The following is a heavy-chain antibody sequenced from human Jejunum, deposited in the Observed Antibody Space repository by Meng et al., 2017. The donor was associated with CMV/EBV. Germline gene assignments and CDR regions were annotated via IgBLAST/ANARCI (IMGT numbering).Heavy chain of an antibody. CDR2: INPSDGTT. J-gene: IGHJ5*01. V-gene: IGHV1-46*01. Sequence: GYPFTIYSIPWVRRAPGQGLEWMGLINPSDGTTNLAQKFQDRVTMTRDTSTNTVYMELKSLKSEDTAAYYCARDLVVVTGTGIDSWGQGTPVTVSS. D-gene: IGHD3-10*01. CDR1: GYPFTIYS. CDR3: ARDLVVVTGTGIDS.